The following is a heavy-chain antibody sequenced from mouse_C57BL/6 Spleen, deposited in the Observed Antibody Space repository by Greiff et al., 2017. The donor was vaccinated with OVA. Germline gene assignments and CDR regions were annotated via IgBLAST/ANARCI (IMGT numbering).Heavy chain of an antibody. D-gene: IGHD3-2*02. J-gene: IGHJ3*01. Sequence: VQLQESGAELARPGASVKMSCKASGYTFTSYTMHWVKQRPGQGLEWIGYINPSSGYTKYNQKFKDKATLTADKSSSTAYMQLSSLTSEDSAVYYCARRGAAQATAWFAYWGQGTLVTVSA. CDR2: INPSSGYT. V-gene: IGHV1-4*01. CDR1: GYTFTSYT. CDR3: ARRGAAQATAWFAY.